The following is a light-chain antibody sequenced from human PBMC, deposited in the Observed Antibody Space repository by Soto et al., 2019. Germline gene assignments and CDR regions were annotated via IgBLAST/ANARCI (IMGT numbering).Light chain of an antibody. CDR3: ASSTSDSLYV. Sequence: QSVLTQPASVSGSPGQSITISCTGTSSDVGGNKYVSWYQQYPGKVPKLLINKVTNRPSGVSYRVSGSKSGNTASLTISALLAEDEADYFCASSTSDSLYVFGTGTKLTVL. V-gene: IGLV2-14*01. J-gene: IGLJ1*01. CDR2: KVT. CDR1: SSDVGGNKY.